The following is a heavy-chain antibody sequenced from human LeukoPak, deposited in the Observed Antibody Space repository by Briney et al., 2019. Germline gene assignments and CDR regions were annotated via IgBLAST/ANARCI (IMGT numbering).Heavy chain of an antibody. CDR3: AKILGIRIFGSGSYLDY. CDR2: ISGSGGST. CDR1: GFTFSSYA. V-gene: IGHV3-23*01. Sequence: GASLRLSCAASGFTFSSYAMSWVRQAPGKGLEWVSAISGSGGSTYYADSVKGRFTISRDNSKNTLYLQMNSLRAEDTAVYYCAKILGIRIFGSGSYLDYWGQGTLVTVSS. D-gene: IGHD3-3*01. J-gene: IGHJ4*02.